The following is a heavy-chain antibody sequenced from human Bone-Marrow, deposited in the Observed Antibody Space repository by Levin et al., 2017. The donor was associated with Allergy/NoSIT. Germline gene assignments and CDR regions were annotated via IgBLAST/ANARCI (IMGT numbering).Heavy chain of an antibody. Sequence: SETLSLTCAVSGGSISSGDYSWSWIRQPPGKGLEWIGYINHSGRTYYNPSLKSRVTISVDRSKNQFSLKLSSVTAADTAVYYCARGWYRSGEGFDPWGQGTLVTVSS. CDR3: ARGWYRSGEGFDP. CDR2: INHSGRT. CDR1: GGSISSGDYS. V-gene: IGHV4-30-2*01. D-gene: IGHD1-26*01. J-gene: IGHJ5*02.